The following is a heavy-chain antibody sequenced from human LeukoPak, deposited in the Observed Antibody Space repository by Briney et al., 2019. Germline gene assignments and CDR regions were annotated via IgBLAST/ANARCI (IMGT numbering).Heavy chain of an antibody. J-gene: IGHJ4*02. CDR2: ISSSGSTI. CDR1: GFTFSSYE. V-gene: IGHV3-48*03. CDR3: AREPDYYGSGSRFDY. Sequence: GGSLRLSCAASGFTFSSYEMNWVRQAPGKGLEWVSYISSSGSTIYYADSVKGRFTIPRDNAKNSLYLQMNSLRAEDTAVYYCAREPDYYGSGSRFDYWGQGTLVTASS. D-gene: IGHD3-10*01.